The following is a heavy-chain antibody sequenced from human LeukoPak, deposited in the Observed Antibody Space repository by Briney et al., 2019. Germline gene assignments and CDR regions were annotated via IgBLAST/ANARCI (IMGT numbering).Heavy chain of an antibody. V-gene: IGHV3-15*01. J-gene: IGHJ4*02. CDR1: GFTFSNAW. CDR3: TTEGIAAAGTVFGGY. Sequence: GGSLRLSCAASGFTFSNAWMSWVRQAPGKGLEWVGRIKSKTDGGTTDYAAPVKGRFTISRDDSKNTLYLQMNSLKTEDTAVYYCTTEGIAAAGTVFGGYWGQGTLVTVSS. CDR2: IKSKTDGGTT. D-gene: IGHD6-13*01.